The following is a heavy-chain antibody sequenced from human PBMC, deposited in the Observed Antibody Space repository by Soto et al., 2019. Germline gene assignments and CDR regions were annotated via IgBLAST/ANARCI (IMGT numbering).Heavy chain of an antibody. V-gene: IGHV4-30-4*01. Sequence: SETLSLTCTVSGGSISSGDCYWSWIRQPPGKGLEWIGYIYYSGSTYYNPSLKSRVTISVDTSKNQFSLKLSSVTAADTAVYYCARDQVKYYYYYYGMDVWGQGTTVTVSS. J-gene: IGHJ6*02. CDR1: GGSISSGDCY. CDR3: ARDQVKYYYYYYGMDV. CDR2: IYYSGST. D-gene: IGHD4-4*01.